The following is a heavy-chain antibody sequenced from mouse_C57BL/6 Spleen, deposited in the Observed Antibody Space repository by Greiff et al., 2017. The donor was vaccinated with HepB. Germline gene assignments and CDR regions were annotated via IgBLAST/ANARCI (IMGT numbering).Heavy chain of an antibody. J-gene: IGHJ4*01. CDR3: ARRGEYYAMDY. CDR1: GYTFTSYW. Sequence: VQLQQPGAELVRPGSSVKLSCKASGYTFTSYWMHWVKQRPIQGLEWIGNIDPSDSETHYNQKFKDKATLTVDKSSSTAYMQRSSLTSEDSAVYYCARRGEYYAMDYWGQGTSVTVSS. CDR2: IDPSDSET. V-gene: IGHV1-52*01.